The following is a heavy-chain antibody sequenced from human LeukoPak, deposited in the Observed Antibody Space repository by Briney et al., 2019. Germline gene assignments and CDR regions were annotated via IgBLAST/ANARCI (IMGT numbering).Heavy chain of an antibody. J-gene: IGHJ4*02. CDR1: GFAFSDFW. CDR2: IRQDGSGK. CDR3: ETSFDSSGNN. Sequence: GGSLRVSCTASGFAFSDFWMSWVRQAPGKGREGGANIRQDGSGKNYVPAVRGRVTISRDNANNSVYLQMNSLPAEDTALYYCETSFDSSGNNWGQGTLVTVSS. V-gene: IGHV3-7*01. D-gene: IGHD3-22*01.